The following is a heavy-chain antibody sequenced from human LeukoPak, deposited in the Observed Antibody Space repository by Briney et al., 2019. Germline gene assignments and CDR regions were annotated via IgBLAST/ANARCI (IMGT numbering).Heavy chain of an antibody. CDR3: ATDPTVTTSKRAGWFDP. V-gene: IGHV1-69*02. CDR1: GGTFSSYT. CDR2: IIPILGIA. D-gene: IGHD4-11*01. J-gene: IGHJ5*02. Sequence: SVKVSCKASGGTFSSYTISWVRQAPGQGLEWTGRIIPILGIANFAQKFQGRVTITADKSTSTAYMVLSSLRSENTAVYYCATDPTVTTSKRAGWFDPWGQGTLVTVSS.